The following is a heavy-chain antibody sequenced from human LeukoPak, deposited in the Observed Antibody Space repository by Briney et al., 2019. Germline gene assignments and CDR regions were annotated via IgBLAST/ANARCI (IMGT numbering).Heavy chain of an antibody. CDR1: GDTLSSHG. CDR3: ATDVIMVRGQLGVFDI. J-gene: IGHJ3*02. Sequence: GSSVKVSCKASGDTLSSHGFGWVRQAPGQGLEWMGGIIPMFGTVNYAQNFQGRVTMTEDTSTDTAYMELSSLRSEDTAVYYCATDVIMVRGQLGVFDIWGQGTMVTVSS. V-gene: IGHV1-69*06. D-gene: IGHD3-10*01. CDR2: IIPMFGTV.